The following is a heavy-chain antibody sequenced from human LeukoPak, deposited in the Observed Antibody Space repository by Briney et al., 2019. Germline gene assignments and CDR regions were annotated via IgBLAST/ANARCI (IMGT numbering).Heavy chain of an antibody. Sequence: SETLSLNCAGSSGSIFSSNWWRWVREPPGEGLEWIGQIFHSGSTSYSPSLKSRVTISVDKSKNQFSLRLTSVTAADTAVYYCARSPTKRVPEDYWGQGTLVTVSS. D-gene: IGHD2-2*01. CDR2: IFHSGST. J-gene: IGHJ4*02. V-gene: IGHV4-4*02. CDR1: SGSIFSSNW. CDR3: ARSPTKRVPEDY.